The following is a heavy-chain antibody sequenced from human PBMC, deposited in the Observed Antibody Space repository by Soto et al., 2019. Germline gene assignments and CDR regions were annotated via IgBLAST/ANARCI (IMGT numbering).Heavy chain of an antibody. J-gene: IGHJ4*02. CDR3: ARLYSSGWPRSYSDY. CDR1: GYTFTRFG. D-gene: IGHD6-19*01. CDR2: ISTFNGAT. Sequence: QVQLVQSGTDVKKPGASVKVSCKASGYTFTRFGISWVRQAPGQGLEWMGWISTFNGATNYAQKFKDRITMTTDTPTSTAYMELRSLRSDDTAVYYCARLYSSGWPRSYSDYWGKGTLVTVSS. V-gene: IGHV1-18*01.